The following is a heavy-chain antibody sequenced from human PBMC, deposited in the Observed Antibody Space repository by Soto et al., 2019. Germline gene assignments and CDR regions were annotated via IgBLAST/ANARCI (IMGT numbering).Heavy chain of an antibody. Sequence: PGGSLRLSCAASGFTFSSYWMSWVRQAPGKGLEWVANIKQDGSEKYYVDSVKGRFTISRDNAKNSLYLQMNSLGAEDTAVYYCARDSGLGDSSGYFYWGQGTLVTVSS. D-gene: IGHD3-22*01. CDR2: IKQDGSEK. J-gene: IGHJ4*02. CDR1: GFTFSSYW. CDR3: ARDSGLGDSSGYFY. V-gene: IGHV3-7*05.